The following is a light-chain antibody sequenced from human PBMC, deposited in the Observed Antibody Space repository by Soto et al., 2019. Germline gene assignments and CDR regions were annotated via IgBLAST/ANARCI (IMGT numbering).Light chain of an antibody. V-gene: IGKV3-20*01. CDR2: GAS. Sequence: ETVLTQSPGTLSLSPGEGATLSCRASQTVSNNYLAWYQQKPGQAPRLLIYGASNRATGIPDRFSGSGSGTDFTLTISRLEPEDSAVYYCQQYGNSPPYTFGQGTKLEIK. CDR3: QQYGNSPPYT. CDR1: QTVSNNY. J-gene: IGKJ2*01.